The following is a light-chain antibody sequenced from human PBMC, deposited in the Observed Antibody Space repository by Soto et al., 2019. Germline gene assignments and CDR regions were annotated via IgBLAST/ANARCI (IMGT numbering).Light chain of an antibody. CDR2: GAS. V-gene: IGKV3-20*01. CDR1: QSVSSSY. J-gene: IGKJ3*01. Sequence: EIVLTQSPGTLSLSPGERATLSCRASQSVSSSYLAWYQQKPGQAPRLLIYGASSRATGIPDRFSGSGSGTDFTFTISRLEPEDFAVYYCQQYGSSSLVTFGPGTKVDIK. CDR3: QQYGSSSLVT.